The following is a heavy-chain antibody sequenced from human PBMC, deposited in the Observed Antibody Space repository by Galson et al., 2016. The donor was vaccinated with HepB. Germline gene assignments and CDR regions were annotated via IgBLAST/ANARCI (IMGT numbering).Heavy chain of an antibody. D-gene: IGHD5-18*01. CDR3: ARDLTGYSYAVYRSFDL. CDR1: GGSISRYY. V-gene: IGHV4-59*01. J-gene: IGHJ2*01. CDR2: IYYSGST. Sequence: TLSLTCTVSGGSISRYYWSWIRQPPGKGLEWIGYIYYSGSTTYNPSLKSRVIISVDTSKNQFSLKLSSATAADTAVYYCARDLTGYSYAVYRSFDLWGRGTLVTVSS.